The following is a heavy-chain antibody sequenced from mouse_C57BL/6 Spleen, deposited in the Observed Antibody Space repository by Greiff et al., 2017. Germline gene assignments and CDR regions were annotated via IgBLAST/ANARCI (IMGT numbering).Heavy chain of an antibody. Sequence: QVQLKESGAELVKPGASVKISCKASGYAFSSYWMNWVKQRPGKGLEWIGQIYPGDGDTNYNGKFKGKATLTADKSSSTAYMQLSSLTSEDSAVYFCARSSSYDYGDYWGQGTTLTVSS. CDR2: IYPGDGDT. V-gene: IGHV1-80*01. CDR3: ARSSSYDYGDY. D-gene: IGHD2-4*01. CDR1: GYAFSSYW. J-gene: IGHJ2*01.